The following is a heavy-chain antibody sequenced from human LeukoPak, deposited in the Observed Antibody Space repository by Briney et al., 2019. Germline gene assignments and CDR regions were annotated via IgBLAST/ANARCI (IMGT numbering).Heavy chain of an antibody. CDR2: ITSSSSYI. CDR1: GFTFSSYS. Sequence: GGSLRLSCAASGFTFSSYSMNWVRQAPGKGLEWVSSITSSSSYIYYADSVKGRFTISRGNAKNSLYLQMSGLRAEDTAVFYCVRTGGGYSFDYWGQGTLVTVSS. V-gene: IGHV3-21*01. D-gene: IGHD2-8*02. CDR3: VRTGGGYSFDY. J-gene: IGHJ4*02.